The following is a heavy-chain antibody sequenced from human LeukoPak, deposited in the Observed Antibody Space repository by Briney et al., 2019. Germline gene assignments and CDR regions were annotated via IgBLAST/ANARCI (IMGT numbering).Heavy chain of an antibody. D-gene: IGHD3-22*01. CDR3: ARSPESSGYCDY. CDR2: ISYDGSNE. Sequence: PGGSLRLSCAASGFTFSSYVMHWVRQAPGKGLEWVAIISYDGSNEYYADSVKGRFTISRDNSKNTLYLQMNSLRAEDTAVYYCARSPESSGYCDYWGQGTLVTVSS. CDR1: GFTFSSYV. J-gene: IGHJ4*02. V-gene: IGHV3-30*04.